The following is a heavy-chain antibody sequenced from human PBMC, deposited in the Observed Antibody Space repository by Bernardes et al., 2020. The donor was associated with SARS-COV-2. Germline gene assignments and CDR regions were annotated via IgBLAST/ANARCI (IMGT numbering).Heavy chain of an antibody. CDR1: GYTFAGYF. V-gene: IGHV1-2*02. J-gene: IGHJ4*02. Sequence: WKASGYTFAGYFIHWVRQDPGQRLEWMGWINPNTGGTNYIQKFQGRVTMTRDTSITTAYMELSRLGSDDTAIYYCARTRTTISTTGIPVDYWGQGTLVTVSS. CDR3: ARTRTTISTTGIPVDY. CDR2: INPNTGGT. D-gene: IGHD2-21*02.